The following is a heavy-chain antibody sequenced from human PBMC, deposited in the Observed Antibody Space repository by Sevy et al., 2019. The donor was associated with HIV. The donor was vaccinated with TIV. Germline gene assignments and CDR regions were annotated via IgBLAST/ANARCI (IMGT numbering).Heavy chain of an antibody. D-gene: IGHD4-17*01. V-gene: IGHV3-23*01. CDR2: ISGSGGST. J-gene: IGHJ3*02. Sequence: GGSLRLSCAASGFTFSNYAMTWVRQAPGKGLEWVSVISGSGGSTYYADSVKGRFTISRDNSKSTRYLQMNGLRAEDTAVYYCAKHSRGSTVVIPNAFDIWGQGTMVTVSS. CDR3: AKHSRGSTVVIPNAFDI. CDR1: GFTFSNYA.